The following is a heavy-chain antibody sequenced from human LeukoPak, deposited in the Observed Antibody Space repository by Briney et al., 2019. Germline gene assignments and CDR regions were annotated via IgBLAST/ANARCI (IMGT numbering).Heavy chain of an antibody. CDR1: GGSISGYY. J-gene: IGHJ4*02. D-gene: IGHD3-9*01. CDR3: AREYFDILTGYSKGIDY. Sequence: SETLSLTCTVSGGSISGYYWSWIRQPPGKGLEWVGYIYYSGNTNYNPSLKSRVTISVNTSRNQFSLRLSSVTAADTDVYYCAREYFDILTGYSKGIDYWGQGTLVTVSS. CDR2: IYYSGNT. V-gene: IGHV4-59*01.